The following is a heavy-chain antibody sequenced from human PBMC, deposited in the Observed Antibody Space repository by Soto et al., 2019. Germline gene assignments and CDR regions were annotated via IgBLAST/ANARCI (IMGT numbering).Heavy chain of an antibody. CDR3: AKVIGGSESYWGVSHYDSALDV. CDR2: ISGSDGTT. J-gene: IGHJ6*02. V-gene: IGHV3-23*01. Sequence: EVQLLESGGGLTQPGGSLRLSCAASGFIFSDYAMYWVRQAPGKGLEWVSVISGSDGTTYYADSVRGRFTMSRDNSRNTIYLQMMSLRAEDTAGYYCAKVIGGSESYWGVSHYDSALDVWGQGTTVTVSS. D-gene: IGHD3-10*01. CDR1: GFIFSDYA.